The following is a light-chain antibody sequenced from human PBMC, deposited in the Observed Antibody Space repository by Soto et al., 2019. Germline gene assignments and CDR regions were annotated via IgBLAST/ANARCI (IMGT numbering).Light chain of an antibody. V-gene: IGLV2-14*01. Sequence: SVLPQPSSVSVSPGQSITISCTGTSSDVGGYNYVSWYQQHPGKAPKLMIYDVSNRPSGVSNRFSGSKSGNTASLTISGLQAEDEADYYCSSYTSSSTPYVFGTGTKVTVL. CDR1: SSDVGGYNY. CDR3: SSYTSSSTPYV. J-gene: IGLJ1*01. CDR2: DVS.